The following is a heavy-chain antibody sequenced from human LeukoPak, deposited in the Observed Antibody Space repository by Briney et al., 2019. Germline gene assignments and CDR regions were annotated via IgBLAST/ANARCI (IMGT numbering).Heavy chain of an antibody. CDR2: INTNTGNP. V-gene: IGHV7-4-1*02. CDR1: GYTFTSYA. J-gene: IGHJ3*02. D-gene: IGHD1-26*01. CDR3: ARGDSGSYFRKAFDI. Sequence: ASVKVSCKASGYTFTSYAMNWVRQDPGQGLEWMGWINTNTGNPTYAQGFTGRFVFSLDTSVSTAYLQISSLKAEDTAVYYCARGDSGSYFRKAFDIWGQGTMVTVSS.